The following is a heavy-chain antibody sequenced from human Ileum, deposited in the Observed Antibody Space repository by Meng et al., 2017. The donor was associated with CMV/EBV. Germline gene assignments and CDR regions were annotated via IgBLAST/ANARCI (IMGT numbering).Heavy chain of an antibody. J-gene: IGHJ5*02. CDR3: AKDSLGCFGWFDP. CDR1: GFTFSSYA. D-gene: IGHD3-16*01. V-gene: IGHV3-23*03. Sequence: GESLKISCAASGFTFSSYAMSWVRQAQGMGLECVSVIYSDGSSTYYADFVKGQFTISRDNSKNTLYLQMNSLRAEDTALYYCAKDSLGCFGWFDPWGQGTLVTVSS. CDR2: IYSDGSST.